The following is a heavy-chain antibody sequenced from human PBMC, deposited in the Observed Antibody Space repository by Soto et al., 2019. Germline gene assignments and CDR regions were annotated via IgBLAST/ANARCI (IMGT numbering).Heavy chain of an antibody. V-gene: IGHV1-18*01. CDR3: ARDYDYVWGSYRLDY. J-gene: IGHJ4*02. CDR2: ISAYNGNT. D-gene: IGHD3-16*02. CDR1: GYTFANYG. Sequence: QVQLVQSGPEVKKPGASVKVSCKASGYTFANYGITWVRQAPGQGLEWVGGISAYNGNTTYGQKFQGRVTMTTDTSTSTAYMELRNLRSDDTAVYYCARDYDYVWGSYRLDYWGQGTPVTVSA.